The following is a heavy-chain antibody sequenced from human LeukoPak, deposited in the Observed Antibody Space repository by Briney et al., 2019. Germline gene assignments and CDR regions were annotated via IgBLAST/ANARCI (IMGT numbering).Heavy chain of an antibody. J-gene: IGHJ5*02. CDR1: GGSISSYY. Sequence: PSETLSLTCTVSGGSISSYYWSWIRQPPGKGLEWIGYIYYSGSTNYNPSLKSRVTISVDASKNQFSLKLSSVTAADTAVYYCARLGQVSCWFDPWGQGTLVTVSS. V-gene: IGHV4-59*08. CDR2: IYYSGST. D-gene: IGHD5/OR15-5a*01. CDR3: ARLGQVSCWFDP.